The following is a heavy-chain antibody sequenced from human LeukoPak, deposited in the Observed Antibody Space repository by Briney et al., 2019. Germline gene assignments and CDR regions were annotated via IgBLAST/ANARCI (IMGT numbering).Heavy chain of an antibody. Sequence: ASVKVSCKASGYTFTSYYMHWVRQAPGQGLEWMGIINPSGGSTSYAQKFQGRVTMTRDTSTRTVYMELSSLRSEDTAVYYCARDGTKSPLLIYYYYGVDVWGQGTTVTVSS. D-gene: IGHD2-8*01. J-gene: IGHJ6*02. V-gene: IGHV1-46*01. CDR1: GYTFTSYY. CDR3: ARDGTKSPLLIYYYYGVDV. CDR2: INPSGGST.